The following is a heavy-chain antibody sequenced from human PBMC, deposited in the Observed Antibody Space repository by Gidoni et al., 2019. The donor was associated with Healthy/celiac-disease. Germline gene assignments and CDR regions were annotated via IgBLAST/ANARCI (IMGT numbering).Heavy chain of an antibody. V-gene: IGHV4-59*01. CDR3: ASQRGGYYDSSGWPGYYYYYGMDV. CDR1: AGSISTYS. Sequence: QVQLQESGPGLVKPSETLSLTCTVAAGSISTYSCSWIRQPPGKGLGWIGYIYSSGSTNYNPSLQRRVTISVDTYKNQFSLKLSSVTAADTAVYYCASQRGGYYDSSGWPGYYYYYGMDVWGQGTTVTVSS. D-gene: IGHD3-22*01. J-gene: IGHJ6*02. CDR2: IYSSGST.